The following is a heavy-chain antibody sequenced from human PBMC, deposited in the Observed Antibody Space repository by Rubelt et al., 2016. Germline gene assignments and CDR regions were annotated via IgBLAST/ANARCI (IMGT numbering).Heavy chain of an antibody. D-gene: IGHD6-19*01. CDR3: ASQSSSGWYAFDI. Sequence: VQLQQWGAGLLKPSETLSLTCAVYGGSFSGYYWSWLRQPPGKGLDGVGEINNSGSTNYNPSLKSGVTLSVDTSKTQFPLKLSSVTPADTAVYYCASQSSSGWYAFDIWGQGTMVAVSS. CDR1: GGSFSGYY. V-gene: IGHV4-34*01. J-gene: IGHJ3*02. CDR2: INNSGST.